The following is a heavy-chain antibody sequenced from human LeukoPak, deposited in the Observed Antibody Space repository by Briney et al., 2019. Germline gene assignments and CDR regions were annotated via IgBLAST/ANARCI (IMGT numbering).Heavy chain of an antibody. CDR2: FDPEDGET. J-gene: IGHJ5*02. D-gene: IGHD6-13*01. V-gene: IGHV1-24*01. Sequence: ASVKVPCKVSGYTLTELSLHWVRQAPGKGLEWMGGFDPEDGETIYAQKFQGRVTMTEDTSTDTAYMELSSLRSEDTAVYYCATRGIIAAAGPNWFDPWGQGTLVTVSS. CDR1: GYTLTELS. CDR3: ATRGIIAAAGPNWFDP.